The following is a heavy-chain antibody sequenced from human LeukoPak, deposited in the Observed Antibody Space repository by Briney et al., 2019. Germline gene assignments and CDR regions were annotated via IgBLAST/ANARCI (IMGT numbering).Heavy chain of an antibody. CDR3: ARVGDHYHWYLDL. Sequence: GGSLRLSCEGSGFTVSTNYMNWVRQAPGEGLEWVSILYSGGTTYYADSVKGRFTVSRDSSKNTLFLHMNSLRAEDTAVYYCARVGDHYHWYLDLWGRGTLVTASS. V-gene: IGHV3-53*01. D-gene: IGHD3-10*01. CDR1: GFTVSTNY. J-gene: IGHJ2*01. CDR2: LYSGGTT.